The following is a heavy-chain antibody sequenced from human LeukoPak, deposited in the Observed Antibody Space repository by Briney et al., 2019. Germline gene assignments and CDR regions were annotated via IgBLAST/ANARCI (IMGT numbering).Heavy chain of an antibody. D-gene: IGHD3/OR15-3a*01. V-gene: IGHV3-21*01. CDR3: HVYDLAAFDI. J-gene: IGHJ3*02. CDR2: ISSSSSYI. Sequence: KPGGSLRLSCAASGFTFSSYSMNWVRQAPGKGLERVSSISSSSSYIYYADSVKGRFTISRDNAKNSLYLQMNSLRAEDTAVYYCHVYDLAAFDIWGQGTMVTVSS. CDR1: GFTFSSYS.